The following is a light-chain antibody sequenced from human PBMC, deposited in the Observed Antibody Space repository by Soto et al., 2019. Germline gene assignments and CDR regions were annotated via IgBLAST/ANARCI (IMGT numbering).Light chain of an antibody. CDR2: DVS. CDR1: ESVDDH. V-gene: IGKV3-11*01. CDR3: QQRNDWRRGT. Sequence: EIVLTQSPATLSLSPGERATLSCRASESVDDHIAWYQKKPGQAPRLLIYDVSNRATGIPARFSGSGSVTDFTLTISSLEPEDFAVYYCQQRNDWRRGTFGQGTRLEIK. J-gene: IGKJ5*01.